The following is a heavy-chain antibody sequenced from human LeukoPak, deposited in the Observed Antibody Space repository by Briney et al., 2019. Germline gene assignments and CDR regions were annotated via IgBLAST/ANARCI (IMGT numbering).Heavy chain of an antibody. CDR2: IYYSGST. Sequence: SETLSLTCTVSGGSISSSSYYWGWIRQPPGKGLEWIGSIYYSGSTYYNPSLKSRVTISVDTSKNQFSLKLSSVTAADTAVYYCARVRGYCSSTGCYYYYMDVWGKGTTVTVSS. CDR3: ARVRGYCSSTGCYYYYMDV. V-gene: IGHV4-39*07. CDR1: GGSISSSSYY. D-gene: IGHD2-2*01. J-gene: IGHJ6*03.